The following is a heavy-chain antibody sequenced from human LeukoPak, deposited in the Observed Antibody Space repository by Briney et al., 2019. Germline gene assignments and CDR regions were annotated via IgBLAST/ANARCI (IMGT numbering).Heavy chain of an antibody. CDR3: ARLVEGYSFPAGFDY. D-gene: IGHD5-18*01. CDR2: ISSSSSYT. CDR1: GFTFSDYH. J-gene: IGHJ4*02. Sequence: GGSLRLSCAASGFTFSDYHMSWIRQAPGKGLEWVSYISSSSSYTNYADSVKGRFTISRDNAKNSLYLQMNSLRAEDTAAYYCARLVEGYSFPAGFDYWGQGTLVTVSS. V-gene: IGHV3-11*06.